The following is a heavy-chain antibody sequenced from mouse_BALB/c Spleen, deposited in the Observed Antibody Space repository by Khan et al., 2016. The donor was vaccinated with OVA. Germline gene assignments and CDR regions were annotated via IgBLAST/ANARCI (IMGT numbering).Heavy chain of an antibody. Sequence: EVELVESGGGLVKPGGSLKLSCAASGFTFSNYAMSWVRQTPEKRLEWVATISSGGGYTFYPHSVQGRFTISRDNAKNTLYLQRSSLRSEDTAIYYCARELFTTVVATPFAYWGQGTLVTVSA. CDR1: GFTFSNYA. V-gene: IGHV5-9-3*01. CDR3: ARELFTTVVATPFAY. J-gene: IGHJ3*01. CDR2: ISSGGGYT. D-gene: IGHD1-1*01.